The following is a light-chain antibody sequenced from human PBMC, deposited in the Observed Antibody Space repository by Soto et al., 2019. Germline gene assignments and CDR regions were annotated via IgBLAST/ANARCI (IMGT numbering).Light chain of an antibody. CDR1: ISDIGGYNY. V-gene: IGLV2-14*01. CDR3: SPYTTNSTYV. Sequence: QGVRTQPASLSGSGGQSIPISCTGTISDIGGYNYVSWYQHHPGKAPTLMIYEVSHRPSGVSHRFSGSKSGNTASLTISGLQAHDETDYYCSPYTTNSTYVFGTGTKVTVL. CDR2: EVS. J-gene: IGLJ1*01.